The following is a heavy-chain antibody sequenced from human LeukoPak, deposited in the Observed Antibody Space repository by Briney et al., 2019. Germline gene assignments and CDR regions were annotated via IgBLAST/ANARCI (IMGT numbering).Heavy chain of an antibody. CDR3: AELGITMIGGV. Sequence: GGSLRLSCAASRFTFSSYGMHWVRQAPGKGLEWVAYIQYDGSNEQYADSVKGRFSISRDNAKKSLYLQMNSLRAEDTAVYYCAELGITMIGGVWGKGTTVTISS. J-gene: IGHJ6*04. CDR1: RFTFSSYG. V-gene: IGHV3-30*02. D-gene: IGHD3-10*02. CDR2: IQYDGSNE.